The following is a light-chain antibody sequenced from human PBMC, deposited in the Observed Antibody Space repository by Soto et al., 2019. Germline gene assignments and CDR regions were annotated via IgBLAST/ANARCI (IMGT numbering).Light chain of an antibody. Sequence: DIQMTQSPSTLSTSVGYRFSTTCRASQSISSWLAWYQQKPGKAPKLLIYDASSLESGVPSRFSGSGSGTEFTLTIRSLQPDDFATYYCQQYSSSSEWTFGQGTKGDIK. J-gene: IGKJ1*01. CDR2: DAS. CDR1: QSISSW. V-gene: IGKV1-5*01. CDR3: QQYSSSSEWT.